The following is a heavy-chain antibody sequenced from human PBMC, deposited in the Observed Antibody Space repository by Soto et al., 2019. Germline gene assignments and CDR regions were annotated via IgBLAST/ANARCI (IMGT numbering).Heavy chain of an antibody. V-gene: IGHV4-30-4*01. D-gene: IGHD4-4*01. CDR2: IYYSGST. CDR3: ARVTTVTPPYYYYYGMDV. Sequence: QVQLQESGPGRVKPSQTLSLTCTVSGGSISSGDYYWSWIRQPPGKGLEWIGYIYYSGSTYYNPSLKSRVTISVDTSKNQFSLKLSSVTAADTAVYYCARVTTVTPPYYYYYGMDVWGQGTTVTVSS. CDR1: GGSISSGDYY. J-gene: IGHJ6*02.